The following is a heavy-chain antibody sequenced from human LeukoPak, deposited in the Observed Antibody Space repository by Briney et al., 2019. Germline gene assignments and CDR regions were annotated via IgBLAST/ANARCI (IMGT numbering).Heavy chain of an antibody. Sequence: GGSLRLSCAASGFIFSSYAMSWVRQTPGKGLECVSTISGSGGSTYYADSVKGRFTISRDNSKNTLYLQMNTLRAEDTAIYYCARGGNGESYYTYWGQGTLVTVSS. V-gene: IGHV3-23*01. CDR3: ARGGNGESYYTY. J-gene: IGHJ4*02. CDR1: GFIFSSYA. D-gene: IGHD1-26*01. CDR2: ISGSGGST.